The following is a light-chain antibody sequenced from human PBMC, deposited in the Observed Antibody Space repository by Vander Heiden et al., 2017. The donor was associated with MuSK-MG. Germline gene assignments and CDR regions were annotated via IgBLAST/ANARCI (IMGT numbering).Light chain of an antibody. CDR3: MQGTQWPWT. CDR2: KVS. V-gene: IGKV2-30*01. J-gene: IGKJ1*01. CDR1: QSLVYSDRNTY. Sequence: DVVMTQSPLSLPVTLGQPASISCRSSQSLVYSDRNTYLTWFQQRPGQSPRRLIYKVSSRDSGVPDRFSGSGSGTDFTLKISRVEAEDVGVYYCMQGTQWPWTFGQGTKVEIK.